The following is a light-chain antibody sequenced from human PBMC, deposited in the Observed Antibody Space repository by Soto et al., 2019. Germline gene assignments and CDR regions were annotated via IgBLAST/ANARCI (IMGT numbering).Light chain of an antibody. CDR3: QQYNDWPPIT. V-gene: IGKV3-15*01. J-gene: IGKJ5*01. CDR1: QSVSSY. Sequence: ETGLTQSPGTLSLSPGERATLSCRASQSVSSYYLAWYQQKPGQAPRLLIYDASTRATVIPARFSGSGSGTEFTLTISSLQSEDFAVYSCQQYNDWPPITFGQGTRLEIK. CDR2: DAS.